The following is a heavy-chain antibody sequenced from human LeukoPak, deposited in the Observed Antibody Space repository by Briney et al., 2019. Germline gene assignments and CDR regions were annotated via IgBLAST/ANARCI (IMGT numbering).Heavy chain of an antibody. J-gene: IGHJ3*01. CDR1: GGSNSSYY. CDR3: ARGRQPLVF. Sequence: PSETLSLTCTVSGGSNSSYYWSWIRQPPGKGLEWIGYIYYSGSTNYNPSLKGRVTISVDTSKNQFSLKLSSVTVADTAVYYCARGRQPLVFWGQGTMVTVSS. V-gene: IGHV4-59*01. CDR2: IYYSGST. D-gene: IGHD6-13*01.